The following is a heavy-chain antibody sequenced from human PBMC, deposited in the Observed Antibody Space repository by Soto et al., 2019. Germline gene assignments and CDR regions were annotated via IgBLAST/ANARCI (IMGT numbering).Heavy chain of an antibody. CDR2: ISGGST. D-gene: IGHD5-12*01. V-gene: IGHV3-23*01. CDR1: RFKFGSYA. J-gene: IGHJ4*02. Sequence: GGSLRLSCAASRFKFGSYAMSWFRQAPGKGLEWVSGISGGSTFYADSVKGRFTISRDNSKNMVYLQMNSLRAEDTAVYYCAKEWTPRRAFDYWGQGTLVTVSS. CDR3: AKEWTPRRAFDY.